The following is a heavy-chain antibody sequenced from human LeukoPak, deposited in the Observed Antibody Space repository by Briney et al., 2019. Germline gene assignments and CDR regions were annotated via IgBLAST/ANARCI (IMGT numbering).Heavy chain of an antibody. CDR3: ARDFAASGWYGRYYYYYGMDV. J-gene: IGHJ6*02. D-gene: IGHD6-19*01. CDR1: GFTFSDHY. V-gene: IGHV3-72*01. CDR2: SRDKVNRYTT. Sequence: GGSLRLSCAASGFTFSDHYMDWVRQAPGKGLEWVGRSRDKVNRYTTEYAASVKDRFSISRDESKNLLYLQMNSLKVEDTAVYYCARDFAASGWYGRYYYYYGMDVWGQGTTVTVSS.